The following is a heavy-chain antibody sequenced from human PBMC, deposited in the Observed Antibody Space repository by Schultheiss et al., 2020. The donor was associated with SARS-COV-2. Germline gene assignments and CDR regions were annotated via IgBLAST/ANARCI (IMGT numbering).Heavy chain of an antibody. CDR3: AKGDTTMISPGLDV. V-gene: IGHV3-48*03. J-gene: IGHJ6*02. Sequence: GGSLRLSCAASGFTFSSYEMNWVRQAPGKGLEWVSYISSSGSTIYYADSVKGRFTISRDNAKNSLFLQMNNLRAEDTAVYYCAKGDTTMISPGLDVWGQGTTVTVSS. CDR2: ISSSGSTI. D-gene: IGHD5-18*01. CDR1: GFTFSSYE.